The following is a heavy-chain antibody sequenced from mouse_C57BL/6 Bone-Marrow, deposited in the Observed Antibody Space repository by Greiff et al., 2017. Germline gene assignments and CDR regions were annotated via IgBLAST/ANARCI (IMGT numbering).Heavy chain of an antibody. CDR3: ARSIPYYYGSSYGWFAY. CDR2: IYPRSGNT. J-gene: IGHJ3*01. CDR1: GYTFPSYG. V-gene: IGHV1-81*01. Sequence: QVQLQQSGAELARPGASVKLSCKASGYTFPSYGISWVKQRTGQGLEWIGEIYPRSGNTYYNEKFKGKATLTADKSSSTAYMELRSLTSDDSAVYFCARSIPYYYGSSYGWFAYWGQGTLVTVSA. D-gene: IGHD1-1*01.